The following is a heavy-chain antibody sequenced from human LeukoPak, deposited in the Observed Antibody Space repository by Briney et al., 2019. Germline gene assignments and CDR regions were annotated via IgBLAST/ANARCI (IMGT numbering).Heavy chain of an antibody. CDR1: GFTFSTYV. D-gene: IGHD3-22*01. J-gene: IGHJ4*02. Sequence: GGSLRLSCAASGFTFSTYVMTWVRQAPGKGLEWVSDISGSGGSTDYADSVKGRFTISRDNAKNSLYLQMNSLRAEDTAVYYCARDYDSSGYSDYWGQGTLVTVSS. CDR2: ISGSGGST. CDR3: ARDYDSSGYSDY. V-gene: IGHV3-23*01.